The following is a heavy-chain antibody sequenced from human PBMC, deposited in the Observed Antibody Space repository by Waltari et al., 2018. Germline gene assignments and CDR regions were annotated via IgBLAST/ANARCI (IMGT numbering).Heavy chain of an antibody. CDR3: ARLGGDRFGSLRHCGPASCTTWIDP. Sequence: VLLEESGPGLVKPSETLSLTCTVSGGSISGFYWTWIRQPPGKGLEYIGYIFYTGNTNYNPSLKVRDIISVDTSRNQFSLKMRSLTAADTAVYYCARLGGDRFGSLRHCGPASCTTWIDPWGRGTLVTVSS. CDR2: IFYTGNT. J-gene: IGHJ5*02. CDR1: GGSISGFY. V-gene: IGHV4-59*01. D-gene: IGHD2-2*01.